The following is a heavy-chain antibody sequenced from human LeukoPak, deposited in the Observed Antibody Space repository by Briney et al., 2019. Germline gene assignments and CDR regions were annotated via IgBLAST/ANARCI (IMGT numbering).Heavy chain of an antibody. D-gene: IGHD3-22*01. J-gene: IGHJ4*02. CDR2: IYCSGST. V-gene: IGHV4-59*08. CDR1: GGSIGSYY. Sequence: SETLSLTCTVSGGSIGSYYWSWIRQPPGKGLEWIGYIYCSGSTNYNPSLKSRVTISVDTSKNQFSLKLSSVTAADTAVYYCASYYDSSGHHYWGQGTLVTVSS. CDR3: ASYYDSSGHHY.